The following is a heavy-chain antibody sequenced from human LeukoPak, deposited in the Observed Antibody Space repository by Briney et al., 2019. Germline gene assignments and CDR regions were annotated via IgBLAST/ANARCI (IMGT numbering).Heavy chain of an antibody. D-gene: IGHD2/OR15-2a*01. CDR1: GFTFSIFS. CDR3: ARDSSNSMAGVGISYFDY. Sequence: GGSLRLSCAASGFTFSIFSMNWIRQAPGKGLEWLSYISSSSSSTTYYADSIKGRFTISRDNAKNSLYLQMNSLRAEDTAVYYCARDSSNSMAGVGISYFDYWGQGALVTVSS. J-gene: IGHJ4*02. V-gene: IGHV3-48*04. CDR2: ISSSSSSTT.